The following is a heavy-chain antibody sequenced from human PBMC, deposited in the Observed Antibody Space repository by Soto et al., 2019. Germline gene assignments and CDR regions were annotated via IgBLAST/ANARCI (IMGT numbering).Heavy chain of an antibody. CDR2: ITSSGGST. D-gene: IGHD5-18*01. J-gene: IGHJ4*02. CDR1: GFTFSSYS. V-gene: IGHV3-23*01. CDR3: AKEGDLIGYNYGSCFDY. Sequence: GGSLRLSCAASGFTFSSYSMSWVRQAPGKGLEWVSAITSSGGSTYYADSVKGRFTISRDNSKNTLYLQMNSLRAEDTAVYCCAKEGDLIGYNYGSCFDYWGQGTLVTVSS.